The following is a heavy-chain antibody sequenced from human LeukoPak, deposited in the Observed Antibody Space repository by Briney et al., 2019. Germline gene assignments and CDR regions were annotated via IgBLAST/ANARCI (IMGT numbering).Heavy chain of an antibody. V-gene: IGHV3-21*01. CDR3: ARDISMVRGSADY. CDR1: GFTFSSYS. CDR2: ISSSSSYI. Sequence: GGSLRLSCAASGFTFSSYSMNWVRQAPGKGLEWVSSISSSSSYIYYADSVKGRFTISRDNAKNSLYLQMNSLRAEDTAVYYCARDISMVRGSADYWGQGTLVTVSS. D-gene: IGHD3-10*01. J-gene: IGHJ4*02.